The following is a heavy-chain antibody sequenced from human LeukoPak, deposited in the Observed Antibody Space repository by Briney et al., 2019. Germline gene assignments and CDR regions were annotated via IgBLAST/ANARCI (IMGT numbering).Heavy chain of an antibody. J-gene: IGHJ4*02. V-gene: IGHV3-33*01. CDR3: ARELFSSGSCPDG. Sequence: PGRSLRLSCSASGFTFSYYAIHSVRQAPGKGLEWVALIWSDGSNKYYADSVKGRITISRDNSKNTVYLQMNSLRAEDTAVYYCARELFSSGSCPDGWGQGTLVTVSS. CDR1: GFTFSYYA. D-gene: IGHD3-10*01. CDR2: IWSDGSNK.